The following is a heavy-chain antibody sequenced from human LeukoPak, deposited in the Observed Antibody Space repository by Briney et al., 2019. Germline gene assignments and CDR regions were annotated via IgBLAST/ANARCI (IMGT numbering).Heavy chain of an antibody. D-gene: IGHD1-14*01. V-gene: IGHV4-61*02. CDR3: ARSTNRVDS. Sequence: PSQTLSLTCTVSGASIRGSITSGTYYWNWIRQPAGKGLEWIGRMYNSGTTINYNPSLKSRVTISVDTSKNQFCLNVTSVTAADTAVYYCARSTNRVDSWAQGTLVTVSS. CDR1: GASIRGSITSGTYY. J-gene: IGHJ4*02. CDR2: MYNSGTT.